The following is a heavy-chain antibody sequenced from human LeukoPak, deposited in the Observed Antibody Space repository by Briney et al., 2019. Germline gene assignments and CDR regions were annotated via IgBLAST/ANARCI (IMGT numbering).Heavy chain of an antibody. V-gene: IGHV4-39*01. CDR3: ARHPLSSSWYPDWFDP. CDR2: IYYSGST. Sequence: SETLSLTCTVSGGSISSSSYYWGWIRQPPGKGLEWIGRIYYSGSTYYNPSLKSRVTISVDTSKNQFSLKLSSVTAADTAVYYCARHPLSSSWYPDWFDPWGQGTLVTVSS. J-gene: IGHJ5*02. CDR1: GGSISSSSYY. D-gene: IGHD6-13*01.